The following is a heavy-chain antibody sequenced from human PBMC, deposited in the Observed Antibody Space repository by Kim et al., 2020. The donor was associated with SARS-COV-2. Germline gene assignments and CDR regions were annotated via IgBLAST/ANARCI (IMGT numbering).Heavy chain of an antibody. CDR3: ARVGGMGVGFDY. Sequence: SVKVSCKASRGTYSSYAISWVRPAPGQGLEWMGVIIPFFGTANYAQRFQGRGTITADESTGTDYMALSSLRCEETAVYYCARVGGMGVGFDYWGQGTLVTVSS. J-gene: IGHJ4*02. D-gene: IGHD3-16*01. V-gene: IGHV1-69*13. CDR2: IIPFFGTA. CDR1: RGTYSSYA.